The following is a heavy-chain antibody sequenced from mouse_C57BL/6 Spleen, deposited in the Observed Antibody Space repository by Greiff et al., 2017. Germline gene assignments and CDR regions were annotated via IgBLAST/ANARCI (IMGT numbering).Heavy chain of an antibody. J-gene: IGHJ1*03. Sequence: QVQLQQSGAELVRPGTSVKVSCKASGYAFTNYLIEWVKQRPGQGLEWIGVINPGSGGTNYNEKFKGKATLTADKSSSTAYMQLSSLTSEDSAVYFCARGIYYYGSSYWYFDVWGTGTTVTVSS. D-gene: IGHD1-1*01. CDR1: GYAFTNYL. V-gene: IGHV1-54*01. CDR2: INPGSGGT. CDR3: ARGIYYYGSSYWYFDV.